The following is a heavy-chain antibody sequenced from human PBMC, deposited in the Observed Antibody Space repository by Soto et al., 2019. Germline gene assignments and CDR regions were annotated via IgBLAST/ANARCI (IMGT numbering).Heavy chain of an antibody. J-gene: IGHJ4*02. D-gene: IGHD5-12*01. CDR1: GYTFTSDY. V-gene: IGHV1-46*01. CDR3: ARDRGDGYNSFDY. Sequence: GASVKVSCKASGYTFTSDYMHWVRQAPGQGLEWMGIIKPSGGTTSYAQKFQGRVTMTRDTSTSTVYMELSSLSSVDTAVYYCARDRGDGYNSFDYWGQGTLVTVSS. CDR2: IKPSGGTT.